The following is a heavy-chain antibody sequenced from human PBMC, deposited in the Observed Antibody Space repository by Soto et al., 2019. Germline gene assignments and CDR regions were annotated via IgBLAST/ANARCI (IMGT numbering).Heavy chain of an antibody. V-gene: IGHV1-2*04. CDR1: GYTFTAYY. CDR3: AKSRGRYTVDY. Sequence: QVQLVQSGAEVRKPGASVHVSYKTSGYTFTAYYIHWVRQAPGQGLEWMGWIDPASGGTNIAQKFQGWVTMTTDTSIPTAYVALSRLTSDDTAVDYCAKSRGRYTVDYWGQGTLVTVSS. CDR2: IDPASGGT. J-gene: IGHJ4*02. D-gene: IGHD1-26*01.